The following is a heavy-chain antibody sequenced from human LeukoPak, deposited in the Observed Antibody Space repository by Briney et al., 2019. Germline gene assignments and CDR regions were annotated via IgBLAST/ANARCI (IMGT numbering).Heavy chain of an antibody. CDR1: GFTFSSYS. Sequence: GGSLRLSCAASGFTFSSYSMNWVRQAPGKGLEWVSSISSSSSYIYYADSVKGRFTISRDNSKNTLYLQINSLRAEDTALYFCASVVRPGYFFYYGLGVWGRGATVTVSS. J-gene: IGHJ6*02. CDR2: ISSSSSYI. CDR3: ASVVRPGYFFYYGLGV. V-gene: IGHV3-21*04.